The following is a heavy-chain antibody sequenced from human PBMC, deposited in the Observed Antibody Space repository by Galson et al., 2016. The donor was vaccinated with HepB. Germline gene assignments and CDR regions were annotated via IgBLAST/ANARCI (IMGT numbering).Heavy chain of an antibody. CDR3: ARCLRYVDWDQAYMDV. Sequence: LSLTCTVSGGSISSSSYHWGWIRQPPGKGLEWIGSIYYSGSTYYNPSLNSRVSIFVDTSKKQFSLKLSSVTAADTAVYYCARCLRYVDWDQAYMDVWGRGTRVTVSS. CDR1: GGSISSSSYH. V-gene: IGHV4-39*01. D-gene: IGHD3-9*01. J-gene: IGHJ6*03. CDR2: IYYSGST.